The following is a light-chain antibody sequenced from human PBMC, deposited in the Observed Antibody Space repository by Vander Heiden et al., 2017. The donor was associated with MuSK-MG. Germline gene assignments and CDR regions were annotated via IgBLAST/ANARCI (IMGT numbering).Light chain of an antibody. CDR1: QSVSSSY. V-gene: IGKV3-20*01. CDR3: QQYGSSPPKWT. CDR2: GAA. J-gene: IGKJ1*01. Sequence: EIVLTPSPATLSSSPGERATLSCRASQSVSSSYLAWYQQKPGQGPRLLIYGAASRATGIPDRFRGSGSGTDFTLTISRLEPEDFAVYYCQQYGSSPPKWTFGQGTKVEIK.